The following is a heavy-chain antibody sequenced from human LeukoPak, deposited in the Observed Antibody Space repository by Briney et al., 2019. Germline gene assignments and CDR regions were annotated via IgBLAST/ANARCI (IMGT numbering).Heavy chain of an antibody. CDR3: ARFRYCSSTSCYHLYYYYYMDV. Sequence: GASVKVSCKASGYTFTSYGISWVRQAPGQGLEWMGWISAYNGNTNYAQKLQGRVTMTTDTSTSTAYMELRSLRSDDTAVYYCARFRYCSSTSCYHLYYYYYMDVWGKGTTVTVSS. J-gene: IGHJ6*03. CDR2: ISAYNGNT. D-gene: IGHD2-2*01. V-gene: IGHV1-18*01. CDR1: GYTFTSYG.